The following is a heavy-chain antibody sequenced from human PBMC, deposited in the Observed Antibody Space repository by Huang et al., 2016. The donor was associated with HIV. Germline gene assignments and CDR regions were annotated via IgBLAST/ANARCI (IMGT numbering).Heavy chain of an antibody. CDR1: GGSISSNDYY. V-gene: IGHV4-39*01. Sequence: QLQLQESGPGLVKPSETLSLTCTVSGGSISSNDYYWGWIRQPPGKGLEWIGSVDYSGSTYYNPSLKSRVTISVDTSKNQFSLKLSSVTAADTAVYYCARLDYGDYSSAFDIWGQGTMVTVSS. CDR2: VDYSGST. CDR3: ARLDYGDYSSAFDI. J-gene: IGHJ3*02. D-gene: IGHD4-17*01.